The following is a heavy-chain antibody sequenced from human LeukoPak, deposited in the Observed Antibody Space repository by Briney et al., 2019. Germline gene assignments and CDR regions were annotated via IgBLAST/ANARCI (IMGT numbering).Heavy chain of an antibody. Sequence: ASVKVSCKASGGTFSSYAISWVRQAPGQGLEWMGGIIPIFGTTNYAQKFQGRVTITTDESTSTAYMEQSSLRSEDTAVYYCARIGGYSYGLSSYYFDYWGQGTLVTVSS. J-gene: IGHJ4*02. D-gene: IGHD5-18*01. CDR2: IIPIFGTT. CDR3: ARIGGYSYGLSSYYFDY. V-gene: IGHV1-69*05. CDR1: GGTFSSYA.